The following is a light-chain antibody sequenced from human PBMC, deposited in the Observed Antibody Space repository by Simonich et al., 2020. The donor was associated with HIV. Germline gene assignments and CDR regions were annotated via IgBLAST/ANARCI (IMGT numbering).Light chain of an antibody. CDR2: EVS. CDR1: QSLLHSNGRTF. J-gene: IGKJ3*01. CDR3: MQALQTPFT. Sequence: EIVMTQTPLSLSVTPGQPASISCKSSQSLLHSNGRTFLYWYLQKPGQSPQPLIYEVSSRFSGVPDRFRGSGSGTEFTLKISRVEAEDVGVYYCMQALQTPFTFGPGTRVDIK. V-gene: IGKV2-29*02.